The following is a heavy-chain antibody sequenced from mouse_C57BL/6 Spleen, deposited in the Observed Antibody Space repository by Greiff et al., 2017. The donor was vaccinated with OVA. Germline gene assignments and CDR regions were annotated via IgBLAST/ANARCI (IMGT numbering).Heavy chain of an antibody. D-gene: IGHD3-3*01. CDR3: AREGLAGAMDY. Sequence: QVQLQQSGPELVKPGASVKISCKASGYAFSSSWMNWVKQRPGKGLEWIGRIYPGDGDTNYNGKFKGKATLTADKSSSTAYMQRSSLTSEDSAVYFCAREGLAGAMDYWGQGTSGTVSS. J-gene: IGHJ4*01. CDR1: GYAFSSSW. V-gene: IGHV1-82*01. CDR2: IYPGDGDT.